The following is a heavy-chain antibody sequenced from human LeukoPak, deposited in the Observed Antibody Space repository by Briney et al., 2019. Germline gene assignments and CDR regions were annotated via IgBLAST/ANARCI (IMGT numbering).Heavy chain of an antibody. CDR2: ISGSGGST. CDR3: ARADDSSSGYFDY. D-gene: IGHD6-6*01. Sequence: GGSLRLSCAASGFTFSSYGMSWVRQAPGKGLEWVSAISGSGGSTYYADSVKGRFTISRDNSKNTLYLQMDSLRAEDTAVYYCARADDSSSGYFDYWGQGTLVTVSS. CDR1: GFTFSSYG. V-gene: IGHV3-23*01. J-gene: IGHJ4*02.